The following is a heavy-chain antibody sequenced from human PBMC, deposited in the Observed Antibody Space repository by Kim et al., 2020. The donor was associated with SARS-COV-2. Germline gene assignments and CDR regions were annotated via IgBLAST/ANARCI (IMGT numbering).Heavy chain of an antibody. V-gene: IGHV3-33*01. D-gene: IGHD3-10*01. J-gene: IGHJ6*02. CDR2: IWYDGSNK. CDR3: ARDLLGSGYNGMDV. Sequence: GGSLRLSCAASGFTFSSYGMHWVRQAPGKGLEWVAVIWYDGSNKYYADSVKGRFTISRDNSKNTLYLQMNSLRAEDTAVYYCARDLLGSGYNGMDVWGQGTTVTVSS. CDR1: GFTFSSYG.